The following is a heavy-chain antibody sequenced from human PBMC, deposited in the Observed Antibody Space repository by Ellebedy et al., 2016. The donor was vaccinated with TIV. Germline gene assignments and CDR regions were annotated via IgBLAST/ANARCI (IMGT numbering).Heavy chain of an antibody. V-gene: IGHV4-31*03. Sequence: SETLSLXCTVSGDSISSGDYYWSWIRQHSGKGLEWIGYIYYSGSTYYNPSLKSRVTISVDTSKKQFSLSLTSVTAADTAVYYCARVGDYYGSGSLDYWGRGTLVAVSS. CDR2: IYYSGST. CDR1: GDSISSGDYY. D-gene: IGHD3-10*01. CDR3: ARVGDYYGSGSLDY. J-gene: IGHJ4*02.